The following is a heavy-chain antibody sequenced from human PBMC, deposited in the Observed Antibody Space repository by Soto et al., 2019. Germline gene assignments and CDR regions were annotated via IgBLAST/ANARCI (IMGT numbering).Heavy chain of an antibody. D-gene: IGHD5-18*01. Sequence: ASVKVSCNASGFTFTSSAVQWVRQARGQRLEWIGWIVVGSGNTNYAQKFQERVTITRDMSTSTAYMELSSLRSEDTAVYYCAAVSRIQLWSFGMDVWGQGTTVTVSS. CDR2: IVVGSGNT. J-gene: IGHJ6*02. CDR3: AAVSRIQLWSFGMDV. CDR1: GFTFTSSA. V-gene: IGHV1-58*01.